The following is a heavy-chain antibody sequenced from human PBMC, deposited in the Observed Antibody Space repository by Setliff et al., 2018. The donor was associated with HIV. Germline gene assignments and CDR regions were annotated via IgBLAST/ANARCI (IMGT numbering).Heavy chain of an antibody. J-gene: IGHJ4*02. Sequence: LSLTCAVYGGSFSGHYWSWIRQPPGTGPEWIGEINHSGSTNYNPSLKSRVTIAVDTSTNQFSLKLSCVTAADTAVYYCAMVIGWNDAGEYWDRGTMVTVSS. CDR2: INHSGST. V-gene: IGHV4-34*01. CDR1: GGSFSGHY. D-gene: IGHD1-1*01. CDR3: AMVIGWNDAGEY.